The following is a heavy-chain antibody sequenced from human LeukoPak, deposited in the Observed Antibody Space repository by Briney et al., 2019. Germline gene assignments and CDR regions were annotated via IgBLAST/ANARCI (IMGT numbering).Heavy chain of an antibody. CDR2: ISYDGSNK. V-gene: IGHV3-30*03. CDR1: GFTFSSYA. CDR3: AISVDILTA. J-gene: IGHJ4*02. D-gene: IGHD3-9*01. Sequence: SGGSLRLSCAASGFTFSSYAMSWVRQAPGKGLEWVAVISYDGSNKYYADSVKGRFTISRDNSKNTLYLQMNSLRAEDTAVYYCAISVDILTAWGQGTLVTVSS.